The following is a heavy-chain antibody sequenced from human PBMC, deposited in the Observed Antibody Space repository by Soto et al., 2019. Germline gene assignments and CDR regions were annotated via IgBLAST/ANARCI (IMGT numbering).Heavy chain of an antibody. Sequence: QVQLVQSGAEVKKPGASVTVSCKASGYTFSGYYIHWVRQAPGQGLEWMGWINPYSGGTHYAQKFQAWVTMTRDTSIDTVYMEVSRLTSDDTAVYYCARSGGGCSSNGCSLGYYYGVDVWGQGNTVTVSS. J-gene: IGHJ6*02. D-gene: IGHD2-2*01. CDR2: INPYSGGT. V-gene: IGHV1-2*04. CDR3: ARSGGGCSSNGCSLGYYYGVDV. CDR1: GYTFSGYY.